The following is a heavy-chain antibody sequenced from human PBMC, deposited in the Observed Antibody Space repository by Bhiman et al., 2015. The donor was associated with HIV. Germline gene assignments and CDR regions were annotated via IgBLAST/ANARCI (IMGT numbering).Heavy chain of an antibody. CDR3: ARQFRSVGAPDAFDI. D-gene: IGHD1-26*01. CDR1: GFTFSSYW. CDR2: IKQDGSEK. Sequence: EVHLVESGGGLVQPGGSLRLSCAASGFTFSSYWMSWVRQAPGKGLEWVANIKQDGSEKYYVDSVKGRFTLSRDNAKNSLYLQMNSLRAEDTAVFYCARQFRSVGAPDAFDIWGQGTMVTVS. J-gene: IGHJ3*02. V-gene: IGHV3-7*01.